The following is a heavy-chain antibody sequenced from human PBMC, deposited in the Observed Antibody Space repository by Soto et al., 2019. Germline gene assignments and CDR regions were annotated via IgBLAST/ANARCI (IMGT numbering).Heavy chain of an antibody. CDR1: GGSFSGYY. D-gene: IGHD3-3*01. V-gene: IGHV4-34*01. Sequence: ETLSLTCAVYGGSFSGYYWSWIRQPPGKGLEWIGEINHSGSTNYNPSLKSRVTISVDTSKNQFSLKLSSVTAADTAVYYCARVGGYYDFWSGYYNWWFDPWGQGTLVTVSS. J-gene: IGHJ5*02. CDR2: INHSGST. CDR3: ARVGGYYDFWSGYYNWWFDP.